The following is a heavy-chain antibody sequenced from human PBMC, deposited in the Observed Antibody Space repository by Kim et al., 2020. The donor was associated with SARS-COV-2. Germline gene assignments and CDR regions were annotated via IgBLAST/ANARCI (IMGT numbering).Heavy chain of an antibody. CDR2: INAGNGNT. V-gene: IGHV1-3*01. D-gene: IGHD3-22*01. J-gene: IGHJ4*02. Sequence: ASVKVSCKASGYTFTSYAMHWVRQAPGQRLEWMGWINAGNGNTKYSQKFQGRVTITRDTSASTAYMELSSLRSEDTAVYYCATGHHLYYDSSGYYVDYWGQGTLVTVSS. CDR1: GYTFTSYA. CDR3: ATGHHLYYDSSGYYVDY.